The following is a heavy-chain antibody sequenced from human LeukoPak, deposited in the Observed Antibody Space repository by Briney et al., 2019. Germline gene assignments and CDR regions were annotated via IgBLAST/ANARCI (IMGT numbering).Heavy chain of an antibody. D-gene: IGHD3-22*01. CDR2: IKSKTDGGTT. Sequence: GGSLRLSCAASGFTFSSYAMHWVRQAPGKGLEWVGRIKSKTDGGTTDYAAPVKGRFTISRDDSKNTLYLQMNSLKTEDTAVYYCTTDLDYYDSSGYPDDAFDIWGQGTMVTVSS. J-gene: IGHJ3*02. CDR3: TTDLDYYDSSGYPDDAFDI. V-gene: IGHV3-15*01. CDR1: GFTFSSYA.